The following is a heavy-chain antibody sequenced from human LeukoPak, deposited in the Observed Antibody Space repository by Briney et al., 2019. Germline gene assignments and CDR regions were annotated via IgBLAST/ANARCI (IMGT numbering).Heavy chain of an antibody. CDR1: GFTFSRYW. J-gene: IGHJ4*02. CDR2: INSDGSST. V-gene: IGHV3-74*01. D-gene: IGHD3-22*01. Sequence: GGSLRLSCAASGFTFSRYWMYWVRQAPGKGLVWVSRINSDGSSTSYADSVKGRFTISRDSAKNTVILQMTSLRAEDTAVYYCARYYYDSSGYYLFDYWGQGTLVTVSS. CDR3: ARYYYDSSGYYLFDY.